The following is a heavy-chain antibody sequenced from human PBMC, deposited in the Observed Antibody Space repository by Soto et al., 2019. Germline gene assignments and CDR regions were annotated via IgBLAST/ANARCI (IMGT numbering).Heavy chain of an antibody. J-gene: IGHJ4*02. D-gene: IGHD2-15*01. CDR2: IDSRSGTI. CDR1: GFTFNIYS. Sequence: GGSLRLSCAASGFTFNIYSMNWVRQAPGKGLEWISYIDSRSGTIYYADSVKGRFTISRDNAKNSLYLQMDSLRDEDTAVYYCTREVAGYPDYWGQGTLVTVSS. CDR3: TREVAGYPDY. V-gene: IGHV3-48*02.